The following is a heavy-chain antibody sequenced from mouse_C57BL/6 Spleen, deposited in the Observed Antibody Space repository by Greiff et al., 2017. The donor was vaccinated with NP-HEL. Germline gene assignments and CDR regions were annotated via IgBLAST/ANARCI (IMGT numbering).Heavy chain of an antibody. J-gene: IGHJ4*01. CDR1: GYAFTNYL. CDR3: ARCGEEGPYAMDY. CDR2: INPGSGGT. Sequence: VQLQQSGAELVRPGTSVKVSCKASGYAFTNYLIEWVKQRPGQGLEWIGVINPGSGGTNYNEKFKGKATLTADKSSSTAYMQLSSLTSEDSAVYFCARCGEEGPYAMDYWGQGTSVTVSS. V-gene: IGHV1-54*01.